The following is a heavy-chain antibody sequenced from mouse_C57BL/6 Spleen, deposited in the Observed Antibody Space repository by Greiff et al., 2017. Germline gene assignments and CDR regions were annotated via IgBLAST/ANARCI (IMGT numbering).Heavy chain of an antibody. CDR2: IDPENGDT. Sequence: VQLQQSGAELVRPGASVKLSCTASGFNIKDDYMHWVKQRPEQGLEWIGWIDPENGDTEYASKFQGKATITADTSSNTAYLPLSSLTSEDTAVYYCTTLDDYAAWFAYWGQGTLVTVSA. V-gene: IGHV14-4*01. CDR1: GFNIKDDY. D-gene: IGHD2-4*01. CDR3: TTLDDYAAWFAY. J-gene: IGHJ3*01.